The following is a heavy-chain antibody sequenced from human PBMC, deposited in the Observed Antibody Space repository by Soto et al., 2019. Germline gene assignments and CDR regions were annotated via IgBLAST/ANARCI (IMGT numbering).Heavy chain of an antibody. CDR3: ARVWGSSAPIFDY. J-gene: IGHJ4*02. V-gene: IGHV4-30-2*01. CDR1: GGSISSGGYS. D-gene: IGHD6-25*01. Sequence: QLQLQESGSGLVKPSQTLSLTCAVSGGSISSGGYSWSWIRQPPGKGLEWIGYIYHSGSTYYNPSLKSRVTISVDRSNNQFSLKLSSVTAADTAVYDCARVWGSSAPIFDYWGQGTLVTVSS. CDR2: IYHSGST.